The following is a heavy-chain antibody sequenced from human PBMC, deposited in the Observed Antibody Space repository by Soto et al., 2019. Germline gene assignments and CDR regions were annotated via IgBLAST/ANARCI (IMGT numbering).Heavy chain of an antibody. D-gene: IGHD3-10*02. CDR2: IYPGDSDT. Sequence: GESLKISCKGSGYSFTSCWIGWVRQMPGKGLEWMGIIYPGDSDTRYSPSFQGQVTISADKSISTAYLQWSSLKASDTAMYYCARQCSGSYYYYYGMDVWGQGTTVTVSS. CDR1: GYSFTSCW. J-gene: IGHJ6*02. V-gene: IGHV5-51*01. CDR3: ARQCSGSYYYYYGMDV.